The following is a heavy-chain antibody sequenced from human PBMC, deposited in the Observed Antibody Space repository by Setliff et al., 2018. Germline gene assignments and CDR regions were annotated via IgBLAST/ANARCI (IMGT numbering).Heavy chain of an antibody. CDR2: INSDGSTT. CDR3: VRGSAYSSGHMQSTAVPSPGPAGSNSSSDY. J-gene: IGHJ4*01. Sequence: GGSLRLSCAASEFTLSTYWIHWVRQAPRKGLVWVSRINSDGSTTTYADSVKGRFTISRDNGKNTVYLQMNSLRAEDTAMYYCVRGSAYSSGHMQSTAVPSPGPAGSNSSSDY. D-gene: IGHD3-22*01. CDR1: EFTLSTYW. V-gene: IGHV3-74*01.